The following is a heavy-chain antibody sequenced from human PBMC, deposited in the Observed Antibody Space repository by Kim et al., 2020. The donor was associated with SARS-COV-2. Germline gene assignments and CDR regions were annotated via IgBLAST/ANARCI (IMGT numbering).Heavy chain of an antibody. Sequence: AQKFQGRVTITADESTSTAYMELSSLRSEDTAVYYCHYDSSGYYSNWFDPWGQGTLVTVSS. J-gene: IGHJ5*02. CDR3: HYDSSGYYSNWFDP. D-gene: IGHD3-22*01. V-gene: IGHV1-69*01.